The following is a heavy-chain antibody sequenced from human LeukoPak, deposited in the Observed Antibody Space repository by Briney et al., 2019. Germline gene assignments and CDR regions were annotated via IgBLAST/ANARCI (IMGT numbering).Heavy chain of an antibody. V-gene: IGHV3-23*01. CDR2: ISASGGST. CDR1: GFTFSSFA. D-gene: IGHD3-16*01. Sequence: GGSLRLSCAASGFTFSSFAMSWVRQVPGKGLEWVSGISASGGSTSYADSVRGRFTISRDNSKNTLYVQMNSLRDEDTAVYYCAKDQRGESPHYLDSWGQETLVTVSP. J-gene: IGHJ4*02. CDR3: AKDQRGESPHYLDS.